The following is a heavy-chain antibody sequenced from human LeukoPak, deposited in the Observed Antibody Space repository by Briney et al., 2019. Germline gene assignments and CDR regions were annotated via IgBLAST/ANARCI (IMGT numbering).Heavy chain of an antibody. CDR1: GFSLSTSGVG. CDR2: IYWNDDK. J-gene: IGHJ4*02. CDR3: AHTSFDFWSGYLGFDY. Sequence: SGPTLVKPTQTPTLTCTFSGFSLSTSGVGVGWIRQPPGKALEWLALIYWNDDKRYSPSLKSRLTITKDTSKNQVVLTMTNMDPVDTATYYCAHTSFDFWSGYLGFDYWGQGTLVTVSS. D-gene: IGHD3-3*01. V-gene: IGHV2-5*01.